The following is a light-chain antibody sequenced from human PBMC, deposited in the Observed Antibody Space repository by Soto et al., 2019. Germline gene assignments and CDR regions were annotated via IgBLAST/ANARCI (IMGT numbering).Light chain of an antibody. J-gene: IGKJ1*01. Sequence: DIQITQSPSSVSASARQTITMTFGASQDIGGRLAWFQQKPGKAPQYLIQAASILQSGVPSRFSGSGSGTEFILTINNLQTEDFASYFCLQVYSFPRTFGLGTKVDIK. V-gene: IGKV1-12*01. CDR1: QDIGGR. CDR3: LQVYSFPRT. CDR2: AAS.